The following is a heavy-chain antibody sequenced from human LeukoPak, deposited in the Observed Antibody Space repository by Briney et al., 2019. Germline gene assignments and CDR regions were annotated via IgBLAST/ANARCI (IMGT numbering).Heavy chain of an antibody. D-gene: IGHD4-17*01. CDR3: AREATPPYGDYEGCDY. Sequence: GASVKVSCKASGYTFTGYYMHWVRQAPGQGLEWMGWINPNSGGTNYAQKFQGRVTMTWDTSISTAYMELNRLRSDDTAVYYCAREATPPYGDYEGCDYWGQGTLVTVSS. V-gene: IGHV1-2*02. CDR1: GYTFTGYY. CDR2: INPNSGGT. J-gene: IGHJ4*02.